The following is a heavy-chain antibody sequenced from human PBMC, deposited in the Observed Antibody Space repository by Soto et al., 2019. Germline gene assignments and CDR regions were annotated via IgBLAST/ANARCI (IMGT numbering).Heavy chain of an antibody. D-gene: IGHD6-19*01. CDR2: INPNSGGT. J-gene: IGHJ3*02. CDR1: GYTFTGYY. CDR3: ARSLISGYAYIAVAGTDGGAFDI. V-gene: IGHV1-2*04. Sequence: ASVKVSCKASGYTFTGYYMHWVRQAPGQGLEWMGWINPNSGGTNYAQKFQGWVTMTRDTSISTAYMELSRLRSDDTAVYYCARSLISGYAYIAVAGTDGGAFDIWGQGTMVTVSS.